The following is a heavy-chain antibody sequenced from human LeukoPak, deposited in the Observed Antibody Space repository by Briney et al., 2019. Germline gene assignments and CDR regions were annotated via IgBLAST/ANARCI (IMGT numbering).Heavy chain of an antibody. CDR3: AGQYDFWSGSGQKNWFDP. V-gene: IGHV4-39*01. CDR2: IYYSGST. Sequence: SETLSLTCTVSGGSISSSSYYWGWIRQPPGKGLEWIESIYYSGSTYYKPSLKSRVSISEDTSKNQFSLKLSSVTVADTAVYYCAGQYDFWSGSGQKNWFDPWGQGTLVTVSS. D-gene: IGHD3-3*01. J-gene: IGHJ5*02. CDR1: GGSISSSSYY.